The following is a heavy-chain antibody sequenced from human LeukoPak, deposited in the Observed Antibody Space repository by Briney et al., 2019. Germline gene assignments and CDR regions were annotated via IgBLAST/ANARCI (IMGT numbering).Heavy chain of an antibody. D-gene: IGHD3-10*01. CDR2: IHSSGST. V-gene: IGHV4-4*07. CDR1: GGSINAFY. J-gene: IGHJ4*02. CDR3: AREAVHYGSGSLDY. Sequence: PSETLSLTCSVSGGSINAFYWSWIRKPARKGLEWIGRIHSSGSTNYSPSLKSRVTMLLDPSKNQFSLSLISVTAADTAVYYCAREAVHYGSGSLDYWGQGTLVTVPS.